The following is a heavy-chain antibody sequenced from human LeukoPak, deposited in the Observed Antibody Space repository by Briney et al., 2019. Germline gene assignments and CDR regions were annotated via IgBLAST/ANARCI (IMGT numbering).Heavy chain of an antibody. Sequence: GGSLRLSCIASGFSISTNDMNWFRQAPGKGLEWVSLIYISGVTKYADSVQGRFTISRGTSTLYLQMNSLTAEDTAIYYCAKRSPPYWGQGTLVTVSS. CDR1: GFSISTND. J-gene: IGHJ4*02. D-gene: IGHD3-10*01. CDR2: IYISGVT. V-gene: IGHV3-66*04. CDR3: AKRSPPY.